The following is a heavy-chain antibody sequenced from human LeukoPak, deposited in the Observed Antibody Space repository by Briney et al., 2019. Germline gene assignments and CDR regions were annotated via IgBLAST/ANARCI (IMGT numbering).Heavy chain of an antibody. V-gene: IGHV3-21*01. J-gene: IGHJ6*03. CDR1: GFTFSSYS. Sequence: PGGSLRLSCAASGFTFSSYSMNWVRQAPGKGLEWVSSISSSSSYIYYADSVKGRFTISRDNAKNSLYLQMNSLRAEDTAVYYCARDHIIRPDYDILTGYLVPPGGYYMDVWGKGTTVTISS. CDR3: ARDHIIRPDYDILTGYLVPPGGYYMDV. D-gene: IGHD3-9*01. CDR2: ISSSSSYI.